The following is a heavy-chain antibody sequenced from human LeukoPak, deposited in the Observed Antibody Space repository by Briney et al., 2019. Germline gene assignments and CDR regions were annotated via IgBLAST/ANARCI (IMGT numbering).Heavy chain of an antibody. CDR3: ASPSSGYYRDAFDI. CDR1: GYTFTSYG. V-gene: IGHV1-18*01. D-gene: IGHD3-22*01. CDR2: ISAYYGNT. Sequence: ASVKVSCKASGYTFTSYGISWVRQAPGQGLEWMGWISAYYGNTNYAQKLQGRVTMTADTSTSTAYMELRSLRSDDTAVYYCASPSSGYYRDAFDIWGQGTMVTVSS. J-gene: IGHJ3*02.